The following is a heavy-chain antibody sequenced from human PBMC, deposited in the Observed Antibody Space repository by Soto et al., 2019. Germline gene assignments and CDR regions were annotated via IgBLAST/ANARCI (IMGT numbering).Heavy chain of an antibody. D-gene: IGHD2-15*01. Sequence: EVQLVESGGGLVQPGGSLRLSCAASGFTFSSYWMHWVRQASGKGLVWVSRINSDGSSTSYADSVKGRFTISRDNAKNAVYLQMNSLSAEDTAVYYCARTSLVVPAATREDYWGQGTLVTVSS. V-gene: IGHV3-74*01. CDR3: ARTSLVVPAATREDY. CDR2: INSDGSST. CDR1: GFTFSSYW. J-gene: IGHJ4*02.